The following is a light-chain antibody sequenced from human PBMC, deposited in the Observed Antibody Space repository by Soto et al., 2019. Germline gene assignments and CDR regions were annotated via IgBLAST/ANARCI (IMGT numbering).Light chain of an antibody. Sequence: QSVLTQPPSASGTPGQRVTISCSGSSSNIGSNTVNWYQQLPGTAPKLLIYSNNQRPSGVPDRFSGSKSGTSASLAISGLQSEDEADYYCAAWDDSMKGHYVLGTGTKVTVL. V-gene: IGLV1-44*01. CDR3: AAWDDSMKGHYV. CDR2: SNN. CDR1: SSNIGSNT. J-gene: IGLJ1*01.